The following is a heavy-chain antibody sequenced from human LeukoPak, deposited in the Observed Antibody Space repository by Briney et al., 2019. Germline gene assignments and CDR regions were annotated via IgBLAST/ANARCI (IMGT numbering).Heavy chain of an antibody. V-gene: IGHV1-24*01. CDR1: GYTFTSYG. Sequence: ASVKVSCKASGYTFTSYGISWVRQAPGQGLEWMGGFDPEDGETIYAQKFQGRVTMTEDTSTDTAYMELSSLRSEDTAVYYCTHMSYRYYGMDVWGQGTTVTVSS. CDR3: THMSYRYYGMDV. CDR2: FDPEDGET. D-gene: IGHD2-2*02. J-gene: IGHJ6*02.